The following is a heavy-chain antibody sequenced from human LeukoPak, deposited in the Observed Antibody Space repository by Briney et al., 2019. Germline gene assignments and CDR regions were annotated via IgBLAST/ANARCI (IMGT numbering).Heavy chain of an antibody. CDR2: IYYSGST. D-gene: IGHD6-13*01. CDR3: ARDSAGQQPSLFDY. Sequence: SETLPLTCTVSGGSISSGGYYWSWIRQHPGKGLEWIGYIYYSGSTYYNPSLKSRVTISVDTSKNQFSLKLSSVTAADTAVYYCARDSAGQQPSLFDYWGQGTLVTVSS. J-gene: IGHJ4*02. CDR1: GGSISSGGYY. V-gene: IGHV4-31*03.